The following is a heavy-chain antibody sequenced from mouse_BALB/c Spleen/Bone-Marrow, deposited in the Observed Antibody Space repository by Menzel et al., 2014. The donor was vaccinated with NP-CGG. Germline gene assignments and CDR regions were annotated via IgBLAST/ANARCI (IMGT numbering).Heavy chain of an antibody. CDR2: IWAGGST. J-gene: IGHJ3*01. CDR3: AREGSTMITTPFAY. CDR1: GFSLTSYG. D-gene: IGHD2-4*01. Sequence: QVQLQQPGPGLVAPSQSLSITCTVSGFSLTSYGLHWVRQPPGKGLEWLGVIWAGGSTNYNSALMSRLSISKDNSKSQVFLKMNSLQTDDTAMYYCAREGSTMITTPFAYWGQGTLVTVSA. V-gene: IGHV2-9*02.